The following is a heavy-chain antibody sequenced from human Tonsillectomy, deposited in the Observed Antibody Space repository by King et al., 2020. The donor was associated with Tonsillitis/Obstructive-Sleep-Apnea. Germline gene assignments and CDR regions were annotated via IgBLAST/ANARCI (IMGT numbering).Heavy chain of an antibody. J-gene: IGHJ4*02. CDR3: AKGADLVVVPAALDY. Sequence: VQLVESGGDLVQPGGSLRLSCAASGFTFSSYAMSWVRQAPGKGLEWVSAIRGSGSSTYYADSVKGRFTISRDNSKSTLYLQMNSLRAEDTAVYYCAKGADLVVVPAALDYWGQGTLGTVSS. D-gene: IGHD2-2*01. CDR2: IRGSGSST. CDR1: GFTFSSYA. V-gene: IGHV3-23*04.